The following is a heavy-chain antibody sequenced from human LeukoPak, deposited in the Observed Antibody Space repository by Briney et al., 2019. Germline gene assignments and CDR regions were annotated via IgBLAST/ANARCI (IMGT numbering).Heavy chain of an antibody. CDR2: TYYRSKWYN. J-gene: IGHJ4*02. D-gene: IGHD2-21*01. Sequence: SQTLSLTFAISGDSVSSNSAAWNWLRQSPSRGLEWLGRTYYRSKWYNDYAVFVKSRITINPDTSKSQFSLQLNSVTPEDTAVYYCARHIYYFDSWGQGTLVTVSS. V-gene: IGHV6-1*01. CDR3: ARHIYYFDS. CDR1: GDSVSSNSAA.